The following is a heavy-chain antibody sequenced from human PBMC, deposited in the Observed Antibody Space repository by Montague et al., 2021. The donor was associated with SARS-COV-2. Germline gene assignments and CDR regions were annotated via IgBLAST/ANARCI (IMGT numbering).Heavy chain of an antibody. J-gene: IGHJ4*02. Sequence: SETLSLTCTVSGGSISSSSYYWNWIRQPPGKGLEWIGSIYYSGSTYYNPSLKSRVTMSVYTSKNQFSLKLSSVTAADTTVYYCATRGQHNSSWVFDYWGQAALRTLSS. CDR1: GGSISSSSYY. CDR3: ATRGQHNSSWVFDY. V-gene: IGHV4-39*01. D-gene: IGHD6-13*01. CDR2: IYYSGST.